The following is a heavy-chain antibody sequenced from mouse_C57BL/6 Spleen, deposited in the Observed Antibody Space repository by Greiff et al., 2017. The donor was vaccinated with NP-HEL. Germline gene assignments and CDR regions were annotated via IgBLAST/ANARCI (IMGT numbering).Heavy chain of an antibody. CDR2: IWSGGST. CDR1: GFSLTSYG. CDR3: ARMASYYYGSSYLDY. Sequence: VQVVESGPGLVQPSQSLSITCTVSGFSLTSYGVHWVRQSPGKGLEWLGVIWSGGSTDYNAAFISRLSISKDNSKSQVFFKMNSLQADDTAIYYCARMASYYYGSSYLDYWGQGTTLTVSS. J-gene: IGHJ2*01. V-gene: IGHV2-2*01. D-gene: IGHD1-1*01.